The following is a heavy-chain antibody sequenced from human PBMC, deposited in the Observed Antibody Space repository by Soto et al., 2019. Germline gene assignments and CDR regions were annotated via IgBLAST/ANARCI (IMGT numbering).Heavy chain of an antibody. D-gene: IGHD2-2*01. V-gene: IGHV3-48*02. CDR3: ARDIVVVPAAIDVSFRWYYYGMDV. CDR1: GFTFSSYS. J-gene: IGHJ6*02. CDR2: ISSSSSTI. Sequence: EVQLVESGGGLVQPGGSLRLSCAASGFTFSSYSMNWVRQAPGKGLEWVSYISSSSSTIYYADSVKGRFTISRDNAKNSLYLQMNSLRDEDTAVYYCARDIVVVPAAIDVSFRWYYYGMDVWGQVTTVTVSS.